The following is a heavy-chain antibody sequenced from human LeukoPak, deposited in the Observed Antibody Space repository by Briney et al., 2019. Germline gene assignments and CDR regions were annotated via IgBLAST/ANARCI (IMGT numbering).Heavy chain of an antibody. CDR1: GFTFSSYG. D-gene: IGHD3-10*01. CDR3: AKDRYGSGSYLVDY. J-gene: IGHJ4*02. Sequence: GGSLRLSCAAPGFTFSSYGMHWVRQAPGKGLEWVAVISYDGSNKYYADSVKGRFTISRDNSKNTLYLQMNGLRAEDTAVYYCAKDRYGSGSYLVDYWGQGTLVTVSS. V-gene: IGHV3-30*18. CDR2: ISYDGSNK.